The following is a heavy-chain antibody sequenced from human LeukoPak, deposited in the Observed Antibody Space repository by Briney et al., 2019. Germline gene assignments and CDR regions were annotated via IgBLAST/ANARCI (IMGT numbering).Heavy chain of an antibody. CDR1: GYTFTTYD. CDR2: MNPNSGNT. V-gene: IGHV1-8*01. D-gene: IGHD4-17*01. Sequence: GASVRVSCKASGYTFTTYDINWVRQATGQGLEWMGWMNPNSGNTGYAQKFQGRVTMTRNTSISTAYMELSSLRSEDTAVYYCAVDYGDFLFDYWGQGTLVTVSS. J-gene: IGHJ4*02. CDR3: AVDYGDFLFDY.